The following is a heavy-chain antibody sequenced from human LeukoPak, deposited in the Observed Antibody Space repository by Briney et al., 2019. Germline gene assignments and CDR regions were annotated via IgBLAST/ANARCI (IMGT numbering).Heavy chain of an antibody. CDR3: ARGRWLVNY. D-gene: IGHD6-19*01. J-gene: IGHJ4*02. V-gene: IGHV4-59*01. CDR1: GGSIRTYY. CDR2: IYYNEST. Sequence: PSETLSLTCTVSGGSIRTYYWSWIRQPVGKGLEWIGYIYYNESTNYNPSVKSRVTISADTSKNQFSLKLRSVTAADTAAYYCARGRWLVNYWGQGTLVTVSS.